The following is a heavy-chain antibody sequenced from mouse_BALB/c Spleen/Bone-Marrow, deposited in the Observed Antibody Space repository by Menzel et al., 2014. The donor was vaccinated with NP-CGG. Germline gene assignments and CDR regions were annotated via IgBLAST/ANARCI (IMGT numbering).Heavy chain of an antibody. D-gene: IGHD4-1*01. CDR3: TKRTGTDYYAMDY. Sequence: EVKLVESGGDLVKPGGSLKLSCAASGFTFSSYGMSWVRQTPDKTLEWVATISSGGIYTYYPDSVKGRFTISSDNAKNTLYLQMSSLKSEDTAMYYCTKRTGTDYYAMDYWGQGTSVSVSS. CDR2: ISSGGIYT. CDR1: GFTFSSYG. V-gene: IGHV5-6*02. J-gene: IGHJ4*01.